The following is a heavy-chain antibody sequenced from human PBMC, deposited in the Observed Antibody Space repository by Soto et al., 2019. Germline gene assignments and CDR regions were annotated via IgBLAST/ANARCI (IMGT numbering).Heavy chain of an antibody. CDR2: IYSSGST. CDR1: GGSINTYY. V-gene: IGHV4-59*01. J-gene: IGHJ4*02. CDR3: ARANRVVVYFDS. Sequence: QVQLQESGPGLVKPSETLSLTCTVSGGSINTYYWSWIRQAPGKGLEWIGYIYSSGSTNYNPSLKSRISISIDTSKNQFSLNLSSVTAADTAVYYCARANRVVVYFDSWGQGALVTVSS. D-gene: IGHD2-15*01.